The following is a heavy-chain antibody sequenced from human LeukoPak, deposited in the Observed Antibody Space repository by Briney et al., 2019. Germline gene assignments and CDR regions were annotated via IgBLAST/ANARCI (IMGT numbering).Heavy chain of an antibody. V-gene: IGHV4-4*02. CDR3: ASKPYCDSSGYYPPLDY. CDR2: IYHSGST. J-gene: IGHJ4*02. Sequence: SGTLSLTCAVSGGSISSSNWWSWVRQPPGKGLEWIGEIYHSGSTNYNPSLKSRVTISVDKSKNQFSLKLSSVTAADTAVYYCASKPYCDSSGYYPPLDYWGQGTLVTVSS. CDR1: GGSISSSNW. D-gene: IGHD3-22*01.